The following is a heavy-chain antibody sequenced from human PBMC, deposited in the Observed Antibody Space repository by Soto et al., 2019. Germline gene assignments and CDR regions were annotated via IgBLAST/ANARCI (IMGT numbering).Heavy chain of an antibody. D-gene: IGHD6-19*01. CDR3: ARGEQWLTPFDY. V-gene: IGHV4-59*01. CDR1: GGSISRYY. CDR2: IYYSGST. Sequence: PSETLSLTCTAYGGSISRYYWSWIRQPPGKGLEWIGYIYYSGSTNYNPSLKSRVTISVDTSKNQFSLKLSSVTAADTAVYYCARGEQWLTPFDYWGQGTLVTVSS. J-gene: IGHJ4*02.